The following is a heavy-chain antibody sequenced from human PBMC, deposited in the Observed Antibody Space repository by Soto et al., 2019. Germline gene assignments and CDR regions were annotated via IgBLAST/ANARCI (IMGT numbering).Heavy chain of an antibody. D-gene: IGHD3-16*02. Sequence: GGSLRLSCAASGFTFSSYAMSWVRQAPGKGLEWVSAISGSGGSTYYADSVKGRFTISRDNSKNTLYLQMNSLRAEDTAVYYCAKGTGELSLYVNDYWGQGTLVTSPQ. V-gene: IGHV3-23*01. CDR3: AKGTGELSLYVNDY. CDR2: ISGSGGST. J-gene: IGHJ4*02. CDR1: GFTFSSYA.